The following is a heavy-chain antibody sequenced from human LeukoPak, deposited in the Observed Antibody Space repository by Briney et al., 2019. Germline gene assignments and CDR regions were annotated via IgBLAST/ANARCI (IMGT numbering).Heavy chain of an antibody. Sequence: GSLRLSCAASGFTFSSYWMSWVRQAPGKGLEWIGSIYYSGSTYYNPSLKSRVTISVDTSKNQFSLKLSSVTAADTAVYYCARERSGSSPHAFDIWGQGTMVTVSS. V-gene: IGHV4-39*02. CDR3: ARERSGSSPHAFDI. D-gene: IGHD1-26*01. CDR2: IYYSGST. CDR1: GFTFSSYW. J-gene: IGHJ3*02.